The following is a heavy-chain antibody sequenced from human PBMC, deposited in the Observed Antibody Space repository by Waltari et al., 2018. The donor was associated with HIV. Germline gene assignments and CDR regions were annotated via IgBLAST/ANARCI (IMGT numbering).Heavy chain of an antibody. CDR2: IYWDDDK. D-gene: IGHD3-10*01. CDR1: GFSLHSGGVG. V-gene: IGHV2-5*02. J-gene: IGHJ4*02. CDR3: ARVVTSLYFYFDY. Sequence: QITLKESGPSVVKPTQTLTLTCTFSGFSLHSGGVGVGWIRQPPGRALEWLALIYWDDDKRYNPSLKNRLTIKKHTSDGQVVLNMTNVDPLDTATYFCARVVTSLYFYFDYWGPGALVTVSS.